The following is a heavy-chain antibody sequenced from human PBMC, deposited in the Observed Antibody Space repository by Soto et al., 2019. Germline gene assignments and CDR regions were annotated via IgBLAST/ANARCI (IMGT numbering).Heavy chain of an antibody. D-gene: IGHD6-6*01. V-gene: IGHV4-30-4*01. Sequence: LSLPCTVSGGSLSSGDYYWSWIRQPPGKGREWIGYIYYSGSTYYNPSLKSRVTISVDTSKNQFSLKLSSVTAADTAVYYCARTPNLKYSSSPAPYFDYWGQGTLVTVSS. J-gene: IGHJ4*02. CDR1: GGSLSSGDYY. CDR3: ARTPNLKYSSSPAPYFDY. CDR2: IYYSGST.